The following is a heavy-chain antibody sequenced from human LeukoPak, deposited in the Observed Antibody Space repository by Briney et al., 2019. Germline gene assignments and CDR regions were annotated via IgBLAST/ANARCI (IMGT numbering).Heavy chain of an antibody. D-gene: IGHD6-6*01. V-gene: IGHV3-23*01. CDR1: GFTFSSCA. CDR2: ISGSGGST. CDR3: ARAKGSSSSYYYYGMDV. J-gene: IGHJ6*02. Sequence: GGSLRLSCAASGFTFSSCAMSWVRQAPGKGLEWVSAISGSGGSTYYADSVKGRFTISRDNSKNTLYLQMNSLRAEDTAVYYCARAKGSSSSYYYYGMDVWGQGTTVTVSS.